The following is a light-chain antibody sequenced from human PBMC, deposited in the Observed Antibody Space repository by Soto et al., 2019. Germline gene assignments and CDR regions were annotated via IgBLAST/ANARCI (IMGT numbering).Light chain of an antibody. CDR3: QQYDNSIT. J-gene: IGKJ5*01. V-gene: IGKV3-20*01. CDR2: VAS. CDR1: QSVNSNY. Sequence: EIVLTQSPDTVSLSPGETATLSCRASQSVNSNYLAWYQHKPGQAPRLLIYVASSRATGIPDRFSGSGSGTDFSLTISRLEPEDFAVFYCQQYDNSITFGQGTRLEIE.